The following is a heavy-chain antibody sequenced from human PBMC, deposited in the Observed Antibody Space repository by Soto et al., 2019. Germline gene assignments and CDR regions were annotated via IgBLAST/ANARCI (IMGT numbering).Heavy chain of an antibody. J-gene: IGHJ3*02. CDR1: GDSMSSGDNY. D-gene: IGHD6-13*01. Sequence: QVQLQESGPGLVKPSQTLSLTCTVSGDSMSSGDNYWSWIRQPPGKGLECIAYIYHSGSAYYNPSFRSRGVISVDPSRNQFSLKLTSVTAADTAVYYCARVSWSGSSRAFDIWGQGTSVTVSS. V-gene: IGHV4-30-4*08. CDR2: IYHSGSA. CDR3: ARVSWSGSSRAFDI.